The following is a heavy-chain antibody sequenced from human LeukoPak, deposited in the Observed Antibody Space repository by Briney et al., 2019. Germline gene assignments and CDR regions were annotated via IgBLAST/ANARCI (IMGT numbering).Heavy chain of an antibody. CDR1: GATFSSYA. CDR3: ATSITLLRGVIISGDWFDP. Sequence: ASVKVSCKASGATFSSYAISWVRQAPGQGLEWMGGIIPIFGTANYAQKFQGRVTITADESTNTAYMELSSLRSEDTAVYYCATSITLLRGVIISGDWFDPWGQGTLVTVSS. V-gene: IGHV1-69*13. CDR2: IIPIFGTA. D-gene: IGHD3-10*01. J-gene: IGHJ5*02.